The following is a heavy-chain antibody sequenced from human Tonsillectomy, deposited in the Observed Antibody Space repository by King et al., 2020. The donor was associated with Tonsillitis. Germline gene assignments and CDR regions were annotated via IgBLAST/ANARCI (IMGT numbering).Heavy chain of an antibody. CDR2: IWSVGSDQ. D-gene: IGHD3-10*01. CDR3: AREVGDLDI. V-gene: IGHV3-33*01. Sequence: VQLVESGGGVVQPGRSLRLSCAASGFTFSSYLMHWVRQAPGKGLEWVAVIWSVGSDQYYGDSLKGRFTISRDNSKNTLYLQLNSLRAEDTAGSFCAREVGDLDIWGQGTMVTVSS. J-gene: IGHJ3*02. CDR1: GFTFSSYL.